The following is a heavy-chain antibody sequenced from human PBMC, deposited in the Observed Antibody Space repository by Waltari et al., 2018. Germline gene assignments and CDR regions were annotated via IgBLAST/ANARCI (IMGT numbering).Heavy chain of an antibody. V-gene: IGHV1-69*04. CDR1: GGTFNNNA. CDR3: SHDGS. Sequence: VQLVQSGPEVKKPGSSVKVSCEPSGGTFNNNALTWVRQAPGQGLEWVGRIIPILSIQQYSPRFADRVTITRDRSTTRVYMELRRLRYDDTAIYYCSHDGSWGQGTLITVSS. CDR2: IIPILSIQ. J-gene: IGHJ5*02. D-gene: IGHD6-25*01.